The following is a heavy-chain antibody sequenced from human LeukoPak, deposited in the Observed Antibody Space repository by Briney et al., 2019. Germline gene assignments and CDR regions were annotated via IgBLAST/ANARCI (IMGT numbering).Heavy chain of an antibody. CDR1: GGSFSDYD. D-gene: IGHD4-11*01. CDR2: ISERGST. J-gene: IGHJ5*02. CDR3: ARTVYSNNWAPASWFHP. Sequence: SETLSLTCAVHGGSFSDYDWTWLRQSPGKGLEWIGEISERGSTNYNPSLGSRITISLDTSKNQFSLHVRSVVAADTAVYYCARTVYSNNWAPASWFHPWGQGTLVTVSS. V-gene: IGHV4-34*01.